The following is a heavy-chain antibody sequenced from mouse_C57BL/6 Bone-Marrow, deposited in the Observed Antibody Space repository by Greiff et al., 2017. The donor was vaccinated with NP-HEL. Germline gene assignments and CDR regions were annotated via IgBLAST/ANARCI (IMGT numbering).Heavy chain of an antibody. V-gene: IGHV3-6*01. CDR2: ISYDGSN. Sequence: EVKLMESGPGLVKPSQSLSLTCSVTGYSITSGYYWNWIRQFPGNKLEWMGYISYDGSNNYNPSLKNRISITRYTSKNQFFLKLNSVTTEDTATYYCASGEGYWGQGTTLTVSS. CDR1: GYSITSGYY. CDR3: ASGEGY. J-gene: IGHJ2*01.